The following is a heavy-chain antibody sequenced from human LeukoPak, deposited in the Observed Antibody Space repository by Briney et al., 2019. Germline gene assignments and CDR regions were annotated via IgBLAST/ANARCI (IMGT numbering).Heavy chain of an antibody. J-gene: IGHJ4*02. CDR3: AKRFYYGSGSLGS. CDR2: ISYDGSDK. D-gene: IGHD3-10*01. CDR1: GFTFSSYV. V-gene: IGHV3-30-3*02. Sequence: GGSLRLSCAASGFTFSSYVIHWVRQAPGKGLEWVAHISYDGSDKYYADSVKGRFTISRDNSKNTLYLQMNSLRAEDTAVYYCAKRFYYGSGSLGSWGQGTLVTVSS.